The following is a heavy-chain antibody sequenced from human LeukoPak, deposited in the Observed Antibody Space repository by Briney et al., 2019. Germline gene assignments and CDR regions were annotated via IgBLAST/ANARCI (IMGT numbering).Heavy chain of an antibody. V-gene: IGHV4-39*07. CDR3: ARGLSLNRPGLWFGI. Sequence: SETLSLTCTVSGGSISSSSYYWGWIRQPPGKGLEWIGSIYYSGSTNYNPSLKSRVTISVDTSKNQFSLKLSSVTAADTAVYYCARGLSLNRPGLWFGIWGQGTMVTVSS. CDR1: GGSISSSSYY. CDR2: IYYSGST. D-gene: IGHD2-21*01. J-gene: IGHJ3*02.